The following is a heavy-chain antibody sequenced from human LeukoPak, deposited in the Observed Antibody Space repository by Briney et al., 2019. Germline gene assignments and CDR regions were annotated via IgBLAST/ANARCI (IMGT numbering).Heavy chain of an antibody. CDR2: ISGGGVST. Sequence: AGSLRLSCAASGFTFSSFPMSWVRQAPGKGLEWVSAISGGGVSTYYADSVKGRFTISRDNSKNTLYLQMNSLRAEDTAVYYCAKWARYCTNGVCYYFDYWGQGTLVTVSS. V-gene: IGHV3-23*01. CDR3: AKWARYCTNGVCYYFDY. D-gene: IGHD2-8*01. J-gene: IGHJ4*02. CDR1: GFTFSSFP.